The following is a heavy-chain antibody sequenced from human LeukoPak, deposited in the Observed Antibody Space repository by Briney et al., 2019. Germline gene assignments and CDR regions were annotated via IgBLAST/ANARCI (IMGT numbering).Heavy chain of an antibody. CDR3: AKERYQLLSQDAFDI. D-gene: IGHD2-2*01. CDR2: ISKNGKTI. Sequence: GGSLRLSCAASGFTFSDYYMSWIRQAPGKGLEWLSYISKNGKTIYYADSVKGRFTISRDNAKKSVYLQMNSLRAEDTVVYYCAKERYQLLSQDAFDIWGQGTMVTVSS. CDR1: GFTFSDYY. J-gene: IGHJ3*02. V-gene: IGHV3-11*01.